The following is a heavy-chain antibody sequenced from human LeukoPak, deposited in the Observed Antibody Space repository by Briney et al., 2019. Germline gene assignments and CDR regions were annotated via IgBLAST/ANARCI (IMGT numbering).Heavy chain of an antibody. Sequence: SETLSLTCAVYGGSFSGYYWSWIRQPPGKGLEWIGEINHSGSTYYNPSLKSRVTISVDTSMNQFSLKLSSVTAADTAVYYCARDFWSGSNWFDPWGQGTLVTVSS. CDR3: ARDFWSGSNWFDP. D-gene: IGHD3-3*01. CDR2: INHSGST. V-gene: IGHV4-34*01. J-gene: IGHJ5*02. CDR1: GGSFSGYY.